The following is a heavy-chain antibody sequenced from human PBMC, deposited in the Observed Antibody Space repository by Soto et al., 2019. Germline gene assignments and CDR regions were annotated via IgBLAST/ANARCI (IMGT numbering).Heavy chain of an antibody. D-gene: IGHD2-15*01. V-gene: IGHV3-21*01. CDR1: GFTFSSCT. CDR2: ISPSTSHI. Sequence: EVHLVESGGGLVKPGGSLRLSCAVSGFTFSSCTMNWVRQAPGKGLEWVSSISPSTSHIYYADSVKGRFTISRDYGKNSLLLQMNSLRAEDTAVYYCSGCSGGACHQNYGMDVWGQGTTVTVSS. J-gene: IGHJ6*02. CDR3: SGCSGGACHQNYGMDV.